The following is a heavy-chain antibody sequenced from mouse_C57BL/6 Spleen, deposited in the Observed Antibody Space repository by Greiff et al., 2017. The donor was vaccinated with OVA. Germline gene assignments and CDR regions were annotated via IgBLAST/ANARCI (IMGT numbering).Heavy chain of an antibody. D-gene: IGHD2-4*01. CDR3: ARWGDDYDWFAY. V-gene: IGHV1-50*01. J-gene: IGHJ3*01. Sequence: VQLQQPGAELVKPGASVKLSCKASGYTFTSYWMQWVKQRPGQGLEWIGEIDPSDSYTNYNQKFKGKATLTVDTSSSTAYMQLSSLTSEDSAVYYCARWGDDYDWFAYWGQGTLVTVSA. CDR1: GYTFTSYW. CDR2: IDPSDSYT.